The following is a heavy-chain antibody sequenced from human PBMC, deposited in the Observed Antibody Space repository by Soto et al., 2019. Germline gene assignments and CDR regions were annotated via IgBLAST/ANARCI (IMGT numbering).Heavy chain of an antibody. J-gene: IGHJ5*02. CDR1: GYTFTGYY. V-gene: IGHV1-2*02. CDR2: INPNSGGT. Sequence: ASVKVSCKASGYTFTGYYMHWVRQAPGQGLEWMGWINPNSGGTNYAQKFQGRVTMTRDTSISTAYMELSRLRSDDTAVYYCARDGRVYYDFWSGYLYNWFDPWGQGTLVTVSS. D-gene: IGHD3-3*01. CDR3: ARDGRVYYDFWSGYLYNWFDP.